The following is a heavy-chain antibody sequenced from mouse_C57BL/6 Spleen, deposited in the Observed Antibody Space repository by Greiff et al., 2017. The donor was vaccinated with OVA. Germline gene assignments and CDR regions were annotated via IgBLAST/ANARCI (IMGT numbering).Heavy chain of an antibody. D-gene: IGHD1-1*01. CDR1: GFSLSTSGMG. Sequence: QVTLKESGPGILQSSQTLSLTCSFSGFSLSTSGMGVSWIRQPSGKGLEWLAHIYWDDDKRYNPSLKSRLTISKDTSRNQVFLKITSVDTADTSTYYCAVLLRSYYYAMDYWGQGTSVTVSS. V-gene: IGHV8-12*01. J-gene: IGHJ4*01. CDR3: AVLLRSYYYAMDY. CDR2: IYWDDDK.